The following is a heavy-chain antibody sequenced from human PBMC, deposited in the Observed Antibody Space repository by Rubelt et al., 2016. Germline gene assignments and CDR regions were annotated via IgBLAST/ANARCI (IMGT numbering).Heavy chain of an antibody. J-gene: IGHJ6*02. V-gene: IGHV4-34*01. D-gene: IGHD1-26*01. Sequence: QLQLQESGPGLVKPSETLSLTCAVYGGSFSGYYWSWIRQPPGKGLEWIGEINHSGSTNYNPSLKSRVTISVDTSKNQCSLKLSSVTAADTAVYYCARGRMGFHYYYYGMDVWGQGTTVTVSS. CDR2: INHSGST. CDR1: GGSFSGYY. CDR3: ARGRMGFHYYYYGMDV.